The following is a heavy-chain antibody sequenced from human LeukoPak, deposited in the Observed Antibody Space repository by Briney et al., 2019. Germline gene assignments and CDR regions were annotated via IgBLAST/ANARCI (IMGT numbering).Heavy chain of an antibody. CDR1: GGSISGHY. CDR3: ARVFGQQLGAFDI. CDR2: INESGST. J-gene: IGHJ3*02. Sequence: SETLSLTCAVYGGSISGHYWSWIRQPPGKGLEWIEEINESGSTNHNPSLKRRVTTSVDTSKNQFSLKLNSVTAADTAIYYCARVFGQQLGAFDIWGQGTMVTVSS. D-gene: IGHD6-13*01. V-gene: IGHV4-34*01.